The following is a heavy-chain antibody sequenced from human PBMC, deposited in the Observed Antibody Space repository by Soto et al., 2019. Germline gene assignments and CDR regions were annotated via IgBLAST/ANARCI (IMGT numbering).Heavy chain of an antibody. J-gene: IGHJ4*02. CDR3: AKKGGKWLVRYYFDY. CDR1: GFTFSSYA. V-gene: IGHV3-23*01. Sequence: VGSLRLSCAASGFTFSSYAMSWFRQAPVKGLEWVSAISGSGGSTYYADSVKGRFTISRDNSKNTLYLQMNSLRAEDTAVYYCAKKGGKWLVRYYFDYWGQGTLVTVSS. CDR2: ISGSGGST. D-gene: IGHD6-19*01.